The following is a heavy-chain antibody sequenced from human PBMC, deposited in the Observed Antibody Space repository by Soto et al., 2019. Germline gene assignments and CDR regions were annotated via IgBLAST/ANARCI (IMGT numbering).Heavy chain of an antibody. CDR3: ASESRVGYSGYDFWYYFDY. Sequence: QVQLVQSGAEVKKPGSSVKVSCKASGGTFSSYAISWVRQAPGQGLEWMGGIIPIFGTANYAQKFQGRVTITADESTSTAYMELSSLRSEDTAVYYCASESRVGYSGYDFWYYFDYWSQGTLVTVSS. CDR2: IIPIFGTA. D-gene: IGHD5-12*01. CDR1: GGTFSSYA. J-gene: IGHJ4*02. V-gene: IGHV1-69*01.